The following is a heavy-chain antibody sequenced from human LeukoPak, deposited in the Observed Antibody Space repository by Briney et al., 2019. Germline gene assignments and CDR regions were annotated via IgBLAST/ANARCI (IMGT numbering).Heavy chain of an antibody. Sequence: SETLSLTCTVSGGSISSGGYYWSWIRQHPGKGLEWIGYIYYSGSTYYNPSLKSRVTISVDTSKSQFSLKLSSVTAADTAVYYCVRIQKKTLLDYWGQGTLVTVSS. CDR1: GGSISSGGYY. J-gene: IGHJ4*02. CDR2: IYYSGST. CDR3: VRIQKKTLLDY. V-gene: IGHV4-31*03. D-gene: IGHD5-18*01.